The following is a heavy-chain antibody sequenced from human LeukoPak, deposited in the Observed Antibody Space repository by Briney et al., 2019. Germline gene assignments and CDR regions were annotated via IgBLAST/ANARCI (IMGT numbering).Heavy chain of an antibody. J-gene: IGHJ4*02. CDR1: RFTFSDYY. CDR3: AKHGAIFGVVIQYWFDY. D-gene: IGHD3-3*01. CDR2: ISSSGSTM. Sequence: PGGSLRLSCAVSRFTFSDYYMSWIRQAPGKGLEWVSYISSSGSTMYYADSVKGRFTISRDNSKNTLYLQMNSLRAEDTAVYYCAKHGAIFGVVIQYWFDYWGQGTLVTVSS. V-gene: IGHV3-11*01.